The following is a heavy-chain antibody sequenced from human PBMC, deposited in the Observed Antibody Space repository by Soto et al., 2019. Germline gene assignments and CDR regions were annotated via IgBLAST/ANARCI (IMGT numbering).Heavy chain of an antibody. J-gene: IGHJ6*02. Sequence: GGSLRLSCAASGFTFSSYSMNWVRQAPGKGLEWVSSISSSSSYIYYADAVKGRFTSPRYNATNSLYLQMNSLRGEDTAVYYCAGGSVGVTAHDCYYYGMCVWGQGTTVTVSS. CDR3: AGGSVGVTAHDCYYYGMCV. V-gene: IGHV3-21*01. CDR1: GFTFSSYS. CDR2: ISSSSSYI. D-gene: IGHD2-21*02.